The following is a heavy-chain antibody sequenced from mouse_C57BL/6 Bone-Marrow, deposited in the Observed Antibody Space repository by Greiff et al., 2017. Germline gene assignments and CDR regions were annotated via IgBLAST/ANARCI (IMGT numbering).Heavy chain of an antibody. V-gene: IGHV1-42*01. J-gene: IGHJ3*01. CDR2: INPSTGGT. CDR3: GGYDWWFAY. Sequence: VQLQQSGPELVKPGASVKISCKASGYSFTGYYMNWVKQSPEKSLEWIGEINPSTGGTTYNQMFKAKATLTVDKSSSTAYMQLKSLTSEDSAVYYCGGYDWWFAYWGQGTLVTVSA. D-gene: IGHD2-2*01. CDR1: GYSFTGYY.